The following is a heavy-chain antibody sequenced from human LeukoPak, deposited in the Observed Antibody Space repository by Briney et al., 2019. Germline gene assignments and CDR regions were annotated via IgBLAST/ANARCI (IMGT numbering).Heavy chain of an antibody. CDR1: GFTFSSYG. CDR3: ARDQITPFWSGYHNFDY. J-gene: IGHJ4*02. CDR2: IWYDGSNK. D-gene: IGHD3-3*01. Sequence: PGGSLRLSCAASGFTFSSYGMHWVRQAPGKGLEWVAVIWYDGSNKYYADSVKGRFTISRDNSKNTLYLQMSSLRAEDTAVYYCARDQITPFWSGYHNFDYWGQGTLVTVSS. V-gene: IGHV3-33*01.